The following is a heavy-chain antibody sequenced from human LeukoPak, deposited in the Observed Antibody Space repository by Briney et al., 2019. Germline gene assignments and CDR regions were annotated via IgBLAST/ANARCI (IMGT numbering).Heavy chain of an antibody. CDR2: IYYSGST. Sequence: SETLSLTCTVSGGSISSGDYYWSWIRQPPGKGLEWIGYIYYSGSTYYNPSLKSRVTISVDTSKNQFSLKLSSVTAADTAVYYCARETYYYDSSGYHGMDVWGQGTTVTVSS. CDR1: GGSISSGDYY. D-gene: IGHD3-22*01. J-gene: IGHJ6*02. CDR3: ARETYYYDSSGYHGMDV. V-gene: IGHV4-30-4*01.